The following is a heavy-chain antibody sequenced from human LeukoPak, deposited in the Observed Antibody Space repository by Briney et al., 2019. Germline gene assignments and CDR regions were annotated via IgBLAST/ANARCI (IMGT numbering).Heavy chain of an antibody. J-gene: IGHJ4*02. CDR1: GGSFSGYY. CDR3: ARGLRLPRRPVDY. CDR2: INHSGST. V-gene: IGHV4-34*01. Sequence: SETLSLTCAVYGGSFSGYYWSWIRQPPGKGQEWIGEINHSGSTNYNPSLKSRVTISVDTSKNQFSLKLSSVTAADTAVYYCARGLRLPRRPVDYWGQGTLVTVSS. D-gene: IGHD3-10*01.